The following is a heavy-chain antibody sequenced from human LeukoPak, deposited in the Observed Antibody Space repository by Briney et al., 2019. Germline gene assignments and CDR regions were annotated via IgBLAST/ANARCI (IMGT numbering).Heavy chain of an antibody. V-gene: IGHV3-21*04. CDR3: AKDYYDSSGYYFDY. D-gene: IGHD3-22*01. J-gene: IGHJ4*02. CDR2: ISSSSNYI. CDR1: GFTFSSIS. Sequence: GGSLRLSCAASGFTFSSISMNWVRQAPGKGLEWVSSISSSSNYIYYVDSVKGRFTISRDNAKNSLFLQMNSLRAEDMALYYCAKDYYDSSGYYFDYWGQGTLVTVSS.